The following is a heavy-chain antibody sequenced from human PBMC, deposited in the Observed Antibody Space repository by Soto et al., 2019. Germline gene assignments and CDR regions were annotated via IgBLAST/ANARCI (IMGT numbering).Heavy chain of an antibody. J-gene: IGHJ3*02. D-gene: IGHD5-12*01. CDR2: ISSSGSTI. CDR1: GFTFSDYY. CDR3: ARVVATILEAFDI. Sequence: GGSLRLSCAASGFTFSDYYMSWIRQAPGKGLEWVSYISSSGSTIYYADSVKGRFTISRDNAKNSLYLQMNSLRAEDTAVYYCARVVATILEAFDIWGQGTMVTVSS. V-gene: IGHV3-11*01.